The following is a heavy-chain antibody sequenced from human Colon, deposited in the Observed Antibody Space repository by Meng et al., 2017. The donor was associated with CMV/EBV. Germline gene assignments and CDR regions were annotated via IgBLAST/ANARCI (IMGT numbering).Heavy chain of an antibody. CDR1: GYSFTSYW. CDR2: IYPGDSDT. V-gene: IGHV5-51*01. J-gene: IGHJ4*02. CDR3: ARRCSGGSCYGTYDY. D-gene: IGHD2-15*01. Sequence: GGSLRLSCKGSGYSFTSYWIGWVRQMPGKGLERMGIIYPGDSDTRYSPSFQGQVTISADKSISTAYLQWSSLKASDTAMYYCARRCSGGSCYGTYDYWGQGTLVTVSS.